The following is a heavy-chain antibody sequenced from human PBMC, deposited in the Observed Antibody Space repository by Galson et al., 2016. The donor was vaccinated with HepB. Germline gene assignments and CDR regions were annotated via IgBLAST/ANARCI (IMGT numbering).Heavy chain of an antibody. D-gene: IGHD5-18*01. CDR1: GGTFSNYA. CDR2: IIPIFGTP. CDR3: ARGDGRKLRGYSYGSFED. V-gene: IGHV1-69*13. J-gene: IGHJ4*02. Sequence: SVKVSCKASGGTFSNYAISWVRQAPGQGLEWMGGIIPIFGTPDYAQKFQDRVTITADESTDTVYMELTSLRSEDTALYYCARGDGRKLRGYSYGSFEDWGQGTLVTVSS.